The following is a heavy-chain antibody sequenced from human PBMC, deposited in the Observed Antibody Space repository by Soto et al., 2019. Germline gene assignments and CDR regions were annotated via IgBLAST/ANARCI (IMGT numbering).Heavy chain of an antibody. D-gene: IGHD3-22*01. CDR2: ISSSSSTI. CDR1: GFTFSTYS. Sequence: GGSLRLSCAASGFTFSTYSMNWVRQAPGKGLEWVSYISSSSSTIFYTDSVKGRFTVSRDNAKNSLYLQMNSLRAEDTAVYYCAIPTYYYDSSGPPAYWGQGTLVTSPQ. J-gene: IGHJ1*01. CDR3: AIPTYYYDSSGPPAY. V-gene: IGHV3-48*01.